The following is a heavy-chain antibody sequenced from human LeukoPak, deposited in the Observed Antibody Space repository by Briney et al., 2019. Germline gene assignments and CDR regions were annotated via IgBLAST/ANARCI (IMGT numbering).Heavy chain of an antibody. CDR1: GFTVSSNY. CDR2: IYSGGST. CDR3: ARDLSEGPYYYDSSVAY. J-gene: IGHJ4*02. D-gene: IGHD3-22*01. Sequence: GGSLRLSCAASGFTVSSNYMSWVRQAPGKGLEWVSVIYSGGSTYYADSVKGRFTVSRDKSKNTLYLQMNSLRAEDTAVYYCARDLSEGPYYYDSSVAYWGQGTLVTVSS. V-gene: IGHV3-53*01.